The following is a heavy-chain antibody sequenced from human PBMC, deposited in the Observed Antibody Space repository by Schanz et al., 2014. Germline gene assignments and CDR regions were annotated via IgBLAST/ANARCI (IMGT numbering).Heavy chain of an antibody. CDR3: ARAGSSGWYSKFDY. V-gene: IGHV3-30*03. J-gene: IGHJ4*02. D-gene: IGHD6-19*01. Sequence: VQLVESGGDLVQPGGSLRLSCAASGFAFSDYGMHWVRQAPGKGLEWVAFISYDGNEKHYPDSVKGRFTISRDNSKNTLYLQMNSLRAEDTAVYYCARAGSSGWYSKFDYWGQGTLVTVSS. CDR1: GFAFSDYG. CDR2: ISYDGNEK.